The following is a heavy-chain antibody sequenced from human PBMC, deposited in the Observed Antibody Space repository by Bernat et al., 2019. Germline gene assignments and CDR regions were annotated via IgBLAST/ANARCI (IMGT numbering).Heavy chain of an antibody. V-gene: IGHV6-1*01. D-gene: IGHD6-13*01. Sequence: QVQLQQSGPGLVKPSQTLSLTCAISGDSVSSNSAAWNWIRQSPSRGLEWLGRTYYRSKWYNDYAVSVKSRITINPDTSKNQFSLQLNSVTPEDTAVYYCARERDDWQQLVNDAFDIWGQGTMVTVSA. CDR1: GDSVSSNSAA. CDR2: TYYRSKWYN. CDR3: ARERDDWQQLVNDAFDI. J-gene: IGHJ3*02.